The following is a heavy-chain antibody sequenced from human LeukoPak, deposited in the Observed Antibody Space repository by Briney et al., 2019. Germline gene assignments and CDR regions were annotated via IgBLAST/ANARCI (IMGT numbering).Heavy chain of an antibody. Sequence: SVKVSCKASGGTFSSYAISGVRQAPGQGLEWMGGIIPIFGTANYAQKFQGRVTITADESTSTAYMELSSLRSEDTAVYYCAIFLSGSGSDYGMDVWGQGTTVTVSS. J-gene: IGHJ6*02. CDR3: AIFLSGSGSDYGMDV. CDR1: GGTFSSYA. D-gene: IGHD3-10*01. V-gene: IGHV1-69*13. CDR2: IIPIFGTA.